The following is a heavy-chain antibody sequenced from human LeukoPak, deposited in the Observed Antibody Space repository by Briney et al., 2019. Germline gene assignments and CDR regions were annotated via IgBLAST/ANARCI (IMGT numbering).Heavy chain of an antibody. Sequence: GGTLRLSCAASGFIFSTYGMSWVRQAPGKGLEWVANIKQDGSEKYYVDSVKGRFTISRDNAKNSLYLQMNSLRAEDTAVYYCARETSFYHRGAFDIWGRGTMVTVSS. CDR3: ARETSFYHRGAFDI. CDR1: GFIFSTYG. V-gene: IGHV3-7*01. D-gene: IGHD2/OR15-2a*01. CDR2: IKQDGSEK. J-gene: IGHJ3*02.